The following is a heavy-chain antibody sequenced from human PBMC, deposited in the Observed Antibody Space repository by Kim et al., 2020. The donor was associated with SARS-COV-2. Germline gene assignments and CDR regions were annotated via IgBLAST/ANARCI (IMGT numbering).Heavy chain of an antibody. J-gene: IGHJ6*02. CDR1: GYSFTSYW. CDR2: IYPGDSDT. V-gene: IGHV5-51*01. Sequence: GESLKISCKGSGYSFTSYWIGWVRQMPGKGLEWMGIIYPGDSDTRYSPSFQGQVTISAEKSISTAYLQWSSLKASDTAMYYCATSPDYKSYYYGMDVWGQGTTVTVSS. CDR3: ATSPDYKSYYYGMDV. D-gene: IGHD4-4*01.